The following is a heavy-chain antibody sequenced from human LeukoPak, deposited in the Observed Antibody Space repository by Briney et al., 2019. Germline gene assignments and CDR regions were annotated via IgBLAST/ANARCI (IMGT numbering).Heavy chain of an antibody. V-gene: IGHV4-59*01. CDR3: ARGRGYSYGYRVDY. J-gene: IGHJ4*02. D-gene: IGHD5-18*01. Sequence: SETLSLTCTVSGGSISSYYWSWIRQPPGKGLEWIGYIYYSGSTNYNPSLKSRVTISVDTSKNQFSLKLSSVTAADTAVYYCARGRGYSYGYRVDYWGQGTPVTVSS. CDR2: IYYSGST. CDR1: GGSISSYY.